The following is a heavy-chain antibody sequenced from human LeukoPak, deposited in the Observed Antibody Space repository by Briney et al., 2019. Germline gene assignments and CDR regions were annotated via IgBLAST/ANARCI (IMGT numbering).Heavy chain of an antibody. CDR1: GFIVSNNY. J-gene: IGHJ4*02. Sequence: GGSLRLSCAASGFIVSNNYMNWVRQAPAKGLEWVSVIHSGGSTYYADSVKGRFTISRDNSKNTVNLQMNDLRAEDTAVYYCARSWYARLNFDYWGQGTLVTVSS. CDR3: ARSWYARLNFDY. CDR2: IHSGGST. V-gene: IGHV3-66*02. D-gene: IGHD2-15*01.